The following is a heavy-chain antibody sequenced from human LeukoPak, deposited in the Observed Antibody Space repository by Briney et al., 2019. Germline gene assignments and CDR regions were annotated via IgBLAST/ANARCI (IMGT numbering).Heavy chain of an antibody. CDR2: IRHREYGGTA. Sequence: GGSLRLSCATSGFNFGVVAMDWIRQAPGKGLEWVGFIRHREYGGTAEYAASVNGRFAISRDGSKSIVYLQMNDLRTEDTGVYYCARERAGDVDYWGLGALVTVSS. V-gene: IGHV3-49*01. J-gene: IGHJ4*02. CDR1: GFNFGVVA. CDR3: ARERAGDVDY.